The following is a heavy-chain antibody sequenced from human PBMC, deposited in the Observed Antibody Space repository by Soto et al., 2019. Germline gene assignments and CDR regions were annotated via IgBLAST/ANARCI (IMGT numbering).Heavy chain of an antibody. CDR2: FNPILSMS. J-gene: IGHJ6*02. CDR3: ARRRDYGGKRNQVYGMDV. D-gene: IGHD4-17*01. V-gene: IGHV1-69*02. Sequence: GASVKVSCTASGDTFNFYTINWVRQAPGLGITWMEKFNPILSMSNSALRFQGRVTLTADKSTSTAYMELCSLKSEDTAVYYCARRRDYGGKRNQVYGMDVWGQGTTVTVSS. CDR1: GDTFNFYT.